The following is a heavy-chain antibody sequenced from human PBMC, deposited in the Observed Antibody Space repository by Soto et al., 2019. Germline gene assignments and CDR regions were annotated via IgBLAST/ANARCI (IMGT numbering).Heavy chain of an antibody. J-gene: IGHJ6*02. V-gene: IGHV1-69*01. Sequence: QVQLVQPGAEVKKPGTSVKVSCKVSGGTFSSYAISWVRQAPGQGLEWMGEIISIFGTAMYAQKFQGRVTIIADESASTAYMELSSLRSDDTAVYYCARGGKERFRGSGMDVWGQGTTVTVSS. D-gene: IGHD1-1*01. CDR1: GGTFSSYA. CDR2: IISIFGTA. CDR3: ARGGKERFRGSGMDV.